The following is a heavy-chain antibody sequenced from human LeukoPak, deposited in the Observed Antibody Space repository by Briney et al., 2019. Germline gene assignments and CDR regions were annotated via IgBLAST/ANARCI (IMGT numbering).Heavy chain of an antibody. D-gene: IGHD6-6*01. CDR1: GGSFSGYY. J-gene: IGHJ4*02. Sequence: SETLSLTCAVYGGSFSGYYWSWIRQPPGKGLEWIGEINHSGSTNYNPSLKSRVTISVDTSKNQFSLKLSSVTAADTAVYYCASESSSPRYFDYWGQGTLVTVSS. CDR3: ASESSSPRYFDY. V-gene: IGHV4-34*01. CDR2: INHSGST.